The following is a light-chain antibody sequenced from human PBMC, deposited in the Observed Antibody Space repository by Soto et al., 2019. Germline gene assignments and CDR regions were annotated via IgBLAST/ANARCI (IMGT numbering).Light chain of an antibody. V-gene: IGKV3-20*01. CDR2: VAS. Sequence: EIVLTQSPGTLSLSPGERATLSCRARQSVGGSYLAWFQQKPGQAPRLLIYVASTRATGVPDRFSGSGSATEFSLTINRLEPEDFAVYYCQHYGSSPWTFGQGTKVDIK. CDR1: QSVGGSY. CDR3: QHYGSSPWT. J-gene: IGKJ1*01.